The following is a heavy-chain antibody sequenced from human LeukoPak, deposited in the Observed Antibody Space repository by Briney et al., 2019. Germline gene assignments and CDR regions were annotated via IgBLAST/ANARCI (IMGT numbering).Heavy chain of an antibody. D-gene: IGHD6-19*01. J-gene: IGHJ4*02. V-gene: IGHV3-7*01. CDR3: ARQRLVRDPGDY. CDR2: INQDGSER. Sequence: GGSLRLSCAASEFTFSSYWMSWVRQAPGKGLEWVASINQDGSERYYVDSVKGRFTISRDNAKNSLYLQMNSLRAEDTAVYYCARQRLVRDPGDYWGQGTLVTVSS. CDR1: EFTFSSYW.